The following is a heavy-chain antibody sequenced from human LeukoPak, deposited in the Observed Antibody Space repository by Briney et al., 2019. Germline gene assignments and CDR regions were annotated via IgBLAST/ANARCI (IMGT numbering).Heavy chain of an antibody. J-gene: IGHJ4*02. CDR3: ARESFEYSSSSGVDY. CDR1: GFTFSSYG. D-gene: IGHD6-6*01. Sequence: GGSLRLSCAASGFTFSSYGMHWVRQAPGKGLERVAVIWYDGSNKYYADSVKGRFTISRDNSKNTLYLQMNSLRAEDTAVYYCARESFEYSSSSGVDYWGQGTLVTVSS. V-gene: IGHV3-33*01. CDR2: IWYDGSNK.